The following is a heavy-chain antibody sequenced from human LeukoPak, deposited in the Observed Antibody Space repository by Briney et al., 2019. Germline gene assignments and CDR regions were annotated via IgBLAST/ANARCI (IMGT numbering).Heavy chain of an antibody. D-gene: IGHD3-22*01. CDR2: INPSGGST. CDR1: GYTFTSYY. Sequence: ASVKVSCKASGYTFTSYYMHWVRQAPGQGLEWMGIINPSGGSTSYAQKFQGRVTMTRDMSTSTVYMELSSLRSDDTAVYYCWYYYDSSNAVVNAFDIWGQGTMVTVSS. CDR3: WYYYDSSNAVVNAFDI. J-gene: IGHJ3*02. V-gene: IGHV1-46*01.